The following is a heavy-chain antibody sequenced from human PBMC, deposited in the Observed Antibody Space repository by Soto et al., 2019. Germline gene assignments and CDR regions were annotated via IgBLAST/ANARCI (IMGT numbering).Heavy chain of an antibody. V-gene: IGHV3-33*01. J-gene: IGHJ3*02. Sequence: GESLKISCAASGFTFSSYGMHWVRQARGKGLEWVAVIWYDGSNKYYADSGKGRFTISRDNSKNTLYLQMNSLRAEDTAVYYCARERIAARLGAFDIWGQGTMVTVSS. CDR2: IWYDGSNK. CDR3: ARERIAARLGAFDI. D-gene: IGHD6-6*01. CDR1: GFTFSSYG.